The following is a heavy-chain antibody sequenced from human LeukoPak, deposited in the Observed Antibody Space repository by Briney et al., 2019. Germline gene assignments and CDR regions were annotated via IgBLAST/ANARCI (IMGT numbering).Heavy chain of an antibody. J-gene: IGHJ4*02. V-gene: IGHV4-34*01. CDR1: GGSFSGYY. CDR2: INHSGST. Sequence: SETLSLTCAVYGGSFSGYYWSWIRQPPGKGLEWIGEINHSGSTNYNPSLKSRVTISVDTSKNQFSLKLSSVTAADTAVYYCARAGYSSDYWARGTLVTVSS. D-gene: IGHD6-13*01. CDR3: ARAGYSSDY.